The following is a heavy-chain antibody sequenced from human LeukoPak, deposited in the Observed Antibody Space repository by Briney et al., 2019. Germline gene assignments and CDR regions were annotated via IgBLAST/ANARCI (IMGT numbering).Heavy chain of an antibody. V-gene: IGHV4-34*01. CDR1: GGSFSGYY. J-gene: IGHJ6*03. CDR3: ARDKGYCSGGSCYEGRDYYYMDV. CDR2: INHSGST. D-gene: IGHD2-15*01. Sequence: SETLSLTCAVYGGSFSGYYWSWIRQPPGKGLEWIGEINHSGSTNYNPSLKSRVTMSVDTSKNQFSLQLNSVTPEDTAVYYCARDKGYCSGGSCYEGRDYYYMDVWGKGTTVTVSS.